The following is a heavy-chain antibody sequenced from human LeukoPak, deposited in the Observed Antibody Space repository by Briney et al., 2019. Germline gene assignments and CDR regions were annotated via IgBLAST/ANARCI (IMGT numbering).Heavy chain of an antibody. CDR3: ARDRYYYYGMDV. CDR1: RGSINSSSYY. J-gene: IGHJ6*02. CDR2: IYYSGST. V-gene: IGHV4-61*01. Sequence: SETLSLTCTVSRGSINSSSYYWGWIRQPPGKGLEWIGYIYYSGSTNYNPSLKSRVTISVDTSKNQFSLKLSSVTAADTAVYYCARDRYYYYGMDVWGQGTTVTVSS.